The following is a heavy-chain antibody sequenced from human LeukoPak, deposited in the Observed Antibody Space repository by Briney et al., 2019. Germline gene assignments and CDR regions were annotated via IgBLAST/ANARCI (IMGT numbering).Heavy chain of an antibody. D-gene: IGHD3-22*01. J-gene: IGHJ6*03. Sequence: SVKVSCKASGYTFTGYYMHWVRQAPGQGLEWMGGIIPIFGTANYAQKFQGRVTITADESTSTAYMELSSLRSEDTAVYYCARDYDSSGYYLGYYMDVWGKGTTVTISS. CDR2: IIPIFGTA. CDR3: ARDYDSSGYYLGYYMDV. CDR1: GYTFTGYY. V-gene: IGHV1-69*13.